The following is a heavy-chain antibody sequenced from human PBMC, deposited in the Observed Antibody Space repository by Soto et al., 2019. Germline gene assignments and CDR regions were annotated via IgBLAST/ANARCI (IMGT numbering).Heavy chain of an antibody. J-gene: IGHJ3*02. CDR2: ISAYNGNT. Sequence: RASVKVSCKASGGTFSSYAISWVRQAPGQGLEWMGWISAYNGNTNYAQKLQGRVTMTTDTSTSTAYMELRSLRSDDTAVYYCARDRGYYDSSGFGAFDIWGQGTMVTVSS. CDR3: ARDRGYYDSSGFGAFDI. CDR1: GGTFSSYA. D-gene: IGHD3-22*01. V-gene: IGHV1-18*01.